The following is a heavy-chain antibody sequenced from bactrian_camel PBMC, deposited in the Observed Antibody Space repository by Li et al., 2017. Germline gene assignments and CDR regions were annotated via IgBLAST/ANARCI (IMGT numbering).Heavy chain of an antibody. Sequence: HVQLVESGGGSVHPGGSVRLSCGASGFTFSTHWMYWVRQAPGKEREPVASIDSDGSTSYVDSVRGRFTISRDNAKNTVYLQMNSLKSEDTALYYCATDYGLGSFGYWGQGTQVTVS. J-gene: IGHJ6*01. CDR1: GFTFSTHW. V-gene: IGHV3S6*01. CDR2: IDSDGST. CDR3: ATDYGLGSFGY. D-gene: IGHD5*01.